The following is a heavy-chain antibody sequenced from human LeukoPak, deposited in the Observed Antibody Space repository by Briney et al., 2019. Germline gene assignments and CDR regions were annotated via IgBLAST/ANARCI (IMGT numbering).Heavy chain of an antibody. J-gene: IGHJ4*02. D-gene: IGHD6-13*01. CDR2: INYSGNT. CDR1: GGSISSYY. CDR3: ARGVYIAAAQYGY. V-gene: IGHV4-59*08. Sequence: SETLSLTCAVSGGSISSYYCSWIRKSPGKGLEWIGYINYSGNTAYNPSLKSRATISVDTPKNQFSLKLSSVTAADAAVYYCARGVYIAAAQYGYWGQGTLVTVSS.